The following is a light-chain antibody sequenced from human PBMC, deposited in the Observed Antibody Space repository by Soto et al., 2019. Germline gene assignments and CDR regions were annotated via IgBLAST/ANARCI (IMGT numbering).Light chain of an antibody. V-gene: IGKV1-5*01. Sequence: DSQMTQSPSTLSSSLGDRVTITCRASQSISRWLAWDQQKPWKAPKVLIYDASNLESGVPSRFSGSGSGTEFTLTISSLQPDDFATYSCQHYNSYSMYTFGQGTKLEI. CDR3: QHYNSYSMYT. CDR1: QSISRW. J-gene: IGKJ2*01. CDR2: DAS.